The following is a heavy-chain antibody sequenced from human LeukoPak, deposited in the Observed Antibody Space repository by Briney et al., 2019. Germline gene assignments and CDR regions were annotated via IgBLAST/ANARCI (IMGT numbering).Heavy chain of an antibody. CDR1: GFTFRSYW. Sequence: PGGSLRLSCAASGFTFRSYWMHWVRQAPGKGLVWVSRINRDGSSTTYADSVKGRFTISRDNAKNTLYLQMNSLRAEDTAVYYCAGGPAGTGNYWGQGTLVTVSS. CDR3: AGGPAGTGNY. D-gene: IGHD6-13*01. V-gene: IGHV3-74*01. CDR2: INRDGSST. J-gene: IGHJ4*02.